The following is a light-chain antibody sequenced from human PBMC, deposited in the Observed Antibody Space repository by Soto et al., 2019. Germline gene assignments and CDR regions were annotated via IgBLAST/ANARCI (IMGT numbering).Light chain of an antibody. CDR2: TAS. Sequence: IQMTQSPPSVSASVGDTVTITCRASQSISSSLNWYQQKPGKAPKLLIYTASNLESGVPSRFSGSGFGTEFTLTISSLQPEDFATYHCHQAYSTPWTFGQGTKVEIK. CDR1: QSISSS. CDR3: HQAYSTPWT. V-gene: IGKV1-39*01. J-gene: IGKJ1*01.